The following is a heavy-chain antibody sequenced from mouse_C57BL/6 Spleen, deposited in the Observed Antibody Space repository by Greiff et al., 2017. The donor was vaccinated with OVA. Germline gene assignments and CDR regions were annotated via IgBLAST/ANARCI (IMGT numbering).Heavy chain of an antibody. J-gene: IGHJ3*01. V-gene: IGHV3-1*01. D-gene: IGHD3-2*02. CDR2: ISYSGST. CDR1: GYSITSGYD. CDR3: ARQLRLHGGFAY. Sequence: EVKLQESGPGMVKPSQSLSLTCTVTGYSITSGYDWHWIRHFPGNKLEWMGYISYSGSTNYNPSLKSRISITHDTSKNHFFLKLNSVTTEDTATYYCARQLRLHGGFAYWGQGTLVTVSA.